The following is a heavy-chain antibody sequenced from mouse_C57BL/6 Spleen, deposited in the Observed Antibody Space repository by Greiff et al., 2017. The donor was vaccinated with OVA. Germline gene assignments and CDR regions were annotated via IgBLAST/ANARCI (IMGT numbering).Heavy chain of an antibody. D-gene: IGHD2-14*01. CDR1: GYTFTSYT. Sequence: VMLVESGAELARPGASVKMSCKASGYTFTSYTMHWVKQRPGQGLEWIGYINPSSGYTKYNQKFKDKATLTADKSSSTAYMQLSSLTSEDSAVYYCARRGGTFDYWGQGTTLTVSS. J-gene: IGHJ2*01. V-gene: IGHV1-4*01. CDR2: INPSSGYT. CDR3: ARRGGTFDY.